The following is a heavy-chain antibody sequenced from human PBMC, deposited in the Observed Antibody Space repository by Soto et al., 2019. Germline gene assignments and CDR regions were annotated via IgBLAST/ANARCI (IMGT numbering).Heavy chain of an antibody. CDR2: IIGSGGST. CDR3: AKDIRHGFDY. V-gene: IGHV3-23*01. J-gene: IGHJ4*02. Sequence: PAGSLRLSCAASGFTFSSYAMSWVRQAPGKGLEWVSAIIGSGGSTYYADSVKGRFTISRDNSKNTLYLQMNSLRAEDTAVYYCAKDIRHGFDYWGQGTLVTVSS. D-gene: IGHD1-20*01. CDR1: GFTFSSYA.